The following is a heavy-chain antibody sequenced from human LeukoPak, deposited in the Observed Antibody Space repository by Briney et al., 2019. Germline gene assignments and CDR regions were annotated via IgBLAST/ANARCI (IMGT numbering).Heavy chain of an antibody. CDR2: INPSGGSP. Sequence: ASVKVSCKPSGYTFTSNFIHWVRQAPGQGLEWMGIINPSGGSPTYAQRFQGRVTMTRDPSTSTVYMELSSLRSEDTAVYYCARETGSLDYWGQGSLVTVSS. D-gene: IGHD1-1*01. V-gene: IGHV1-46*01. CDR3: ARETGSLDY. CDR1: GYTFTSNF. J-gene: IGHJ4*02.